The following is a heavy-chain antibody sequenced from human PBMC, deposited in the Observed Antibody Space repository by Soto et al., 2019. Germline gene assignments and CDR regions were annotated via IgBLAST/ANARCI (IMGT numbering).Heavy chain of an antibody. V-gene: IGHV1-18*01. J-gene: IGHJ6*03. CDR3: ALTVTTQIYYSYYMDV. CDR1: GYTFTSYG. D-gene: IGHD4-17*01. Sequence: ASVKVSCKASGYTFTSYGISWVRQAPGQGLEWMGWISAYNGNTNYAQKLQGRVTMTTDTSTSTAYMELRSLRSEDTAVYYCALTVTTQIYYSYYMDVWGKGTTVTVSS. CDR2: ISAYNGNT.